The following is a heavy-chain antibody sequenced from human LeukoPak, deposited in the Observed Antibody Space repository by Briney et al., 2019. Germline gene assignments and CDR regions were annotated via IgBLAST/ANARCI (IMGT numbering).Heavy chain of an antibody. V-gene: IGHV3-23*01. CDR2: ISGSGGST. D-gene: IGHD1-1*01. J-gene: IGHJ4*02. Sequence: PGGSLRLSCAASGFTVSSNYMSWVRQAPGKGLEWVSAISGSGGSTYYADSVKGRFTISRDNSKNTLYLQMNSLRAEDTAVYYCAKVGTTLGDYWGQGTLVTVSS. CDR3: AKVGTTLGDY. CDR1: GFTVSSNY.